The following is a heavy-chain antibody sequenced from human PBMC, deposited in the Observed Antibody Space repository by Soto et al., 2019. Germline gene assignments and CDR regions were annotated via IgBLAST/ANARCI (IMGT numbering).Heavy chain of an antibody. V-gene: IGHV1-3*01. D-gene: IGHD2-15*01. CDR1: GYTFTSYA. J-gene: IGHJ4*02. CDR3: ARVGDCSGDSCHQFDY. CDR2: INAGNGNT. Sequence: ASVKVSCKASGYTFTSYAMHWVRQAPGQRLEWMGWINAGNGNTKYSQKFQGRVTITRDTSASTAYMELSSLRSEDTAVYYCARVGDCSGDSCHQFDYWGQGTLVTVSS.